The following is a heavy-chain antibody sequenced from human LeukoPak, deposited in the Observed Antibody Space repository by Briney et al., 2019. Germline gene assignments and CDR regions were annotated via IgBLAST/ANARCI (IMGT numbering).Heavy chain of an antibody. CDR2: ISWNSGSI. J-gene: IGHJ3*02. D-gene: IGHD6-19*01. CDR3: AKDMNKEWLGAFDI. Sequence: QTGGSPRLSCAASGFTFDDYAMHWVRQAPGKGLEWVSGISWNSGSIGYADSVKGRFTISRDNAKNSLYLQMNSLRAEDTALYYCAKDMNKEWLGAFDIWGQGTMVTVSS. CDR1: GFTFDDYA. V-gene: IGHV3-9*01.